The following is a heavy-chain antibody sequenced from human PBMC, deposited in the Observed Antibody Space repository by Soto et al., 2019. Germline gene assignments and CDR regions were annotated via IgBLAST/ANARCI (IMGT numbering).Heavy chain of an antibody. CDR3: ARDRGTYYYWYVMDV. D-gene: IGHD1-1*01. CDR1: GFTFSSYA. Sequence: PGGSLRLSCAASGFTFSSYAMSWVRQAPGKWLEWVSAISGSGGSTYYADSVKGRFTISRDNSKNTLYLQMNSLRAEDTAVYYCARDRGTYYYWYVMDVWGQGTLVTVSS. CDR2: ISGSGGST. V-gene: IGHV3-23*01. J-gene: IGHJ6*02.